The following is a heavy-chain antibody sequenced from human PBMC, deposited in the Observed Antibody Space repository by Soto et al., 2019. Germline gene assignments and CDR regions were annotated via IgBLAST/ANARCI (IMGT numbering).Heavy chain of an antibody. J-gene: IGHJ5*02. CDR1: GYTFTNYA. CDR3: ARDRVDDFWSGYYTVWFDP. D-gene: IGHD3-3*01. CDR2: INTYNGNT. Sequence: ASVKVSCKASGYTFTNYAISWVRQAPGQGLEWMGWINTYNGNTNHAQKLQGRVTMTTDTSTSTAYMELRSLRSDDTAVYYCARDRVDDFWSGYYTVWFDPWGQGTLVTVSS. V-gene: IGHV1-18*01.